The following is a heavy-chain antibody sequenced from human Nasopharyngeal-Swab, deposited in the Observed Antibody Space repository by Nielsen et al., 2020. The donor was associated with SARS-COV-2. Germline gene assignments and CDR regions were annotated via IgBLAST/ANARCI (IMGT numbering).Heavy chain of an antibody. CDR3: ARVSTAHYYYGMDV. V-gene: IGHV1-18*01. D-gene: IGHD1-26*01. J-gene: IGHJ6*02. Sequence: ASVKVSCKASGYTFTSYGISWVRQAPGQGLEWMGWISAYNGNTNYAQKLQGRVTMTTDTSTSTAYMELRSLRSEDTAVYYCARVSTAHYYYGMDVWGQGTTVTVSS. CDR1: GYTFTSYG. CDR2: ISAYNGNT.